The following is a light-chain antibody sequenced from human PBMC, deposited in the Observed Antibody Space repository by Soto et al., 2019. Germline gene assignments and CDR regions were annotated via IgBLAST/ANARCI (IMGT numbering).Light chain of an antibody. J-gene: IGKJ5*01. V-gene: IGKV3-20*01. CDR3: QQYGRSPFT. CDR1: QSVSSSY. Sequence: EIVLTQSPGTLSLSPGERATLSCRASQSVSSSYLAWYQQKPGRAPRLLIFGASSRATGIPDRFSGSGSGTDFTLTISRLEPEDLAVYYCQQYGRSPFTFGQGTRLEIK. CDR2: GAS.